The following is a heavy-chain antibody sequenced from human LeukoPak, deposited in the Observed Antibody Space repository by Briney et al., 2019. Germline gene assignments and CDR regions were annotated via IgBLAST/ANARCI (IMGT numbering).Heavy chain of an antibody. CDR2: IYYSGST. Sequence: SETLSLTCTVSGGSISSSSYWWGWIRQPPGKGLEWIANIYYSGSTHYNPSPKSRVTISIEKSKNQFSLKLSSVTAADTAVYYCARNYYESSGYYPWNFDYWGQGTLVTVSS. CDR1: GGSISSSSYW. J-gene: IGHJ4*02. CDR3: ARNYYESSGYYPWNFDY. V-gene: IGHV4-39*01. D-gene: IGHD3-22*01.